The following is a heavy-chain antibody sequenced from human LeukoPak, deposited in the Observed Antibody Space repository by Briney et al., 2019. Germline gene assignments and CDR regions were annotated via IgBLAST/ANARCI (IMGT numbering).Heavy chain of an antibody. CDR1: GGSISSYY. CDR2: IYGSGNT. J-gene: IGHJ4*02. CDR3: ARGTGWLPDW. V-gene: IGHV4-59*01. D-gene: IGHD6-19*01. Sequence: SETLSLTCTVSGGSISSYYWSWIRQPPGKGLEWIGHIYGSGNTNYNPSLNSGLTISVDTSKNDFSLQLTSVTAADTGVYYCARGTGWLPDWWGQGTLVTVSS.